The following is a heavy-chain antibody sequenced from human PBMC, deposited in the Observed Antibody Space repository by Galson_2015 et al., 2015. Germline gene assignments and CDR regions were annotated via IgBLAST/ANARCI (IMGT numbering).Heavy chain of an antibody. CDR2: INAGNGNT. CDR3: ARGGQVYYYDSSGYTLDY. Sequence: SVKVSCKASGYTFTSYAMHWVRQAPGQRLEWMGWINAGNGNTKYSQKFQGRVTITRDTSASTAYMELSSLRSEDTAVYYCARGGQVYYYDSSGYTLDYWGQGTLVTVSS. CDR1: GYTFTSYA. V-gene: IGHV1-3*01. D-gene: IGHD3-22*01. J-gene: IGHJ4*02.